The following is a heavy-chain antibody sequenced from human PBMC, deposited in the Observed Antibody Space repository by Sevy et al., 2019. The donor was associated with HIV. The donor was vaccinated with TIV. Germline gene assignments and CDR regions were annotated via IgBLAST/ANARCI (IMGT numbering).Heavy chain of an antibody. CDR3: AIRSGGHYFDY. CDR2: ISHSGST. CDR1: GGSFSGYY. D-gene: IGHD2-15*01. V-gene: IGHV4-34*01. J-gene: IGHJ4*02. Sequence: ETLSLTCAVYGGSFSGYYWSWIRQPPGKGLEWIAEISHSGSTNYNPSLKSRVTISVATSKNQFSLKLSSVTAADTAVYYCAIRSGGHYFDYWGQGTLLTVSS.